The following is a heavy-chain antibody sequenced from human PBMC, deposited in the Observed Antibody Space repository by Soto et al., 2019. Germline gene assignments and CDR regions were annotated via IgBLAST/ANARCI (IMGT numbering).Heavy chain of an antibody. Sequence: SETLSLTCAVYGGSFSGYYWSWIRQPPGKGLEWIGEINHSGSTNYNPSLKSRVTISLDTSKNQFSLKLSSVTAADTAVYYCARIVVPGAMTRFYYGMDVWGQGTTVTVSS. CDR2: INHSGST. D-gene: IGHD2-2*01. CDR1: GGSFSGYY. J-gene: IGHJ6*02. V-gene: IGHV4-34*01. CDR3: ARIVVPGAMTRFYYGMDV.